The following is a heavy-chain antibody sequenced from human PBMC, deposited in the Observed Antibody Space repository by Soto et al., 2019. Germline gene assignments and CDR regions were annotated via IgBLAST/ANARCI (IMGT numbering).Heavy chain of an antibody. V-gene: IGHV1-69*01. D-gene: IGHD3-22*01. Sequence: QVQLVQSGAEVKKPGSSVKVSCKASGGTFSSYAISWVRQAPGQGLEWMGGIIPIFGTANYAQKFQGRVTITADESTSTAYMELSCLRSEDTAVYYCARTYYYDSSGYPYYFDYWGQGTLVTVSS. J-gene: IGHJ4*02. CDR1: GGTFSSYA. CDR2: IIPIFGTA. CDR3: ARTYYYDSSGYPYYFDY.